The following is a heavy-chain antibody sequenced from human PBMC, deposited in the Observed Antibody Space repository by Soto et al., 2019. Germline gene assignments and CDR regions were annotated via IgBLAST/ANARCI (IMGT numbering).Heavy chain of an antibody. CDR2: INAGNGNT. Sequence: ASVKVSCKASGYTFTSYAMHWERQAPGQRLEWMGWINAGNGNTKYSQKFQGRVTITRDTSASTAYMELSSLRSEATAVYYCARHLPGYSDGNPDYYYHGRDVCRKGPT. V-gene: IGHV1-3*01. CDR1: GYTFTSYA. CDR3: ARHLPGYSDGNPDYYYHGRDV. J-gene: IGHJ6*01. D-gene: IGHD5-18*01.